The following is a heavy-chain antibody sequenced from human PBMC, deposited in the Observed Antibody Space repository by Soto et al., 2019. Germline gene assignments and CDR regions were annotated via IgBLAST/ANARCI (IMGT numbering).Heavy chain of an antibody. D-gene: IGHD3-3*01. Sequence: ASVKVSCKASGYTFTNSLIIWVRQAPGQGLEWLGWINTDNGNTNYAQHLQGRVTLTTDTSTSTAYMDLRSLRSDDTAVYYCARDHGITTVGGYSMYYYGMYVWGPGTMVTASS. V-gene: IGHV1-18*01. J-gene: IGHJ6*02. CDR3: ARDHGITTVGGYSMYYYGMYV. CDR1: GYTFTNSL. CDR2: INTDNGNT.